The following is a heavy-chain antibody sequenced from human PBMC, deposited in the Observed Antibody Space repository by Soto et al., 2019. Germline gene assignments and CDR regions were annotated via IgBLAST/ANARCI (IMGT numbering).Heavy chain of an antibody. CDR1: GYTFTSYD. CDR2: MNPNSGNT. D-gene: IGHD3-3*01. V-gene: IGHV1-8*01. Sequence: ASVKVSCKASGYTFTSYDINWVRQATGQGLEWMGWMNPNSGNTGYAQKFQGRVTMTRNTSISTAYMELSSLRSEDTAVYYCARGTGQTYYDFWSGYSYDAFDIWGQGTMVTVSS. CDR3: ARGTGQTYYDFWSGYSYDAFDI. J-gene: IGHJ3*02.